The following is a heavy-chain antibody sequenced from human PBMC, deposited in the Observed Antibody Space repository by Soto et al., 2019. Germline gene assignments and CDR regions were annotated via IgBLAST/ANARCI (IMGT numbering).Heavy chain of an antibody. CDR1: GYTFTNYA. D-gene: IGHD3-9*01. J-gene: IGHJ4*02. V-gene: IGHV1-3*01. CDR2: INAGNGNT. CDR3: AICGLVISYY. Sequence: QVQLVQSGAEVKKPGASVKVSCKASGYTFTNYAIHSVRQAPGQRLEWMGWINAGNGNTKYSQKFQGRLTISRDTSATTAYMELNSLRSEDTAVYYCAICGLVISYYWGQGTLVTVSS.